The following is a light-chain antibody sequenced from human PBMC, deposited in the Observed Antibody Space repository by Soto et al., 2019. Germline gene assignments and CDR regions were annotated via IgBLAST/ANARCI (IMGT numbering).Light chain of an antibody. CDR2: GAS. V-gene: IGKV3-20*01. J-gene: IGKJ1*01. CDR1: QSVSSSY. Sequence: MFAHSPCTRSLYTGKRATLSCRASQSVSSSYLAWYQQKPGQAPRLLIYGASSRATGIPDRFSGSGSGTDFTLTISRLETEDFAVYYCQQYGSSPLWTFGQGTKVDIK. CDR3: QQYGSSPLWT.